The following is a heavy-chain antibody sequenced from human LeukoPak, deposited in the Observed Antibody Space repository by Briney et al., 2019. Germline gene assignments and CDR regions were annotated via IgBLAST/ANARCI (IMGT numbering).Heavy chain of an antibody. CDR1: GFTVSSNY. V-gene: IGHV3-53*01. D-gene: IGHD5-18*01. Sequence: GGSLTLSCAASGFTVSSNYMSWVRQAPGKGLEWVSVIYSGGSTYYADSVKGRFTISRDNSKNTLYLQMNSLRAEDTAVYYCAREEDTAMAFDYWGQGTLVTVSS. CDR3: AREEDTAMAFDY. J-gene: IGHJ4*02. CDR2: IYSGGST.